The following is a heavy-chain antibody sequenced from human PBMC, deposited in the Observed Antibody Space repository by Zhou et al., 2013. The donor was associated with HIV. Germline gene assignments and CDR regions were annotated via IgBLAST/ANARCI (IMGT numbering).Heavy chain of an antibody. CDR1: GNSLTELA. CDR3: ARDGPAVTAIPESYYYYGMDV. CDR2: FNPGDGKT. J-gene: IGHJ6*02. V-gene: IGHV1-24*01. Sequence: QVQLLQSGTEVKKPGASVKVSCKVSGNSLTELAIHWIRQAPGKGLEWLGGFNPGDGKTLFSQQFQGRVTLTEDPSTDTAYMELRSLRSDDTAVYYCARDGPAVTAIPESYYYYGMDVWGQGTTVTVSS. D-gene: IGHD2-21*02.